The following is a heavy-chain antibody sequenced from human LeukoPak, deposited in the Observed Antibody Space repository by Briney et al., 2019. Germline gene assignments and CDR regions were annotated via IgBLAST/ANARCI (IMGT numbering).Heavy chain of an antibody. D-gene: IGHD2-2*02. V-gene: IGHV4-39*07. Sequence: SETLSLTCTVSGGSISSSSYYWGWIRQPPGKGLEWIGSIYYSGSTYYNPSLKSRVTISVDTSKNQFSLKLSSVTAADTAVYYCARDTGYCSSTSCYRPVDIWGQGTMVTVSS. CDR3: ARDTGYCSSTSCYRPVDI. CDR2: IYYSGST. CDR1: GGSISSSSYY. J-gene: IGHJ3*02.